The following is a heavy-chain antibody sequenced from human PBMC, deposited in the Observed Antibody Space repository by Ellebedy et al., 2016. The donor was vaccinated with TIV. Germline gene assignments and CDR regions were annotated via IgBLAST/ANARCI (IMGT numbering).Heavy chain of an antibody. J-gene: IGHJ4*02. CDR1: GGTFSSYS. CDR2: IIPFFGTP. CDR3: ARGTYSSSWYGMDF. Sequence: AASVKVSCKASGGTFSSYSMIWVRQAPGQGLEWMGGIIPFFGTPDYAQSFQGRVTITADTFTSTAYMELSSLRSEDTAVYYCARGTYSSSWYGMDFWGQGTPVTVSS. D-gene: IGHD6-13*01. V-gene: IGHV1-69*06.